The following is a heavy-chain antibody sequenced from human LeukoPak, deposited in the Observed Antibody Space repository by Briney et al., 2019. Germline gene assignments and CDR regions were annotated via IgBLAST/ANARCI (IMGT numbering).Heavy chain of an antibody. J-gene: IGHJ6*03. CDR3: AKGHYYDFWSGYLRESDMDV. V-gene: IGHV3-9*01. D-gene: IGHD3-3*01. CDR2: ISWNSGSI. Sequence: PGGSLRLSCAASGFTFDDYAMHWVRQAPGKGLEWVSGISWNSGSIGYADSVKGRFTISRDNSKNTLYLQMNSLRAEDTAVYYCAKGHYYDFWSGYLRESDMDVWGKGTTVTVSS. CDR1: GFTFDDYA.